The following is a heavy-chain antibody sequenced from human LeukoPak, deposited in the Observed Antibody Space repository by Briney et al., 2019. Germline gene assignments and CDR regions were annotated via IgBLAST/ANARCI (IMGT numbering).Heavy chain of an antibody. CDR2: ISYDGSNK. D-gene: IGHD5-24*01. V-gene: IGHV3-30-3*01. CDR3: ARGLEWLQSLVDY. CDR1: GFTFSSYA. J-gene: IGHJ4*02. Sequence: GGSLRLSCAASGFTFSSYAMHWVRQAPGKGLEWVAVISYDGSNKYYADSVKGRFTISRDNSKNTLYLQMNSLRAEDTAVYYCARGLEWLQSLVDYWGQGTLVTVSS.